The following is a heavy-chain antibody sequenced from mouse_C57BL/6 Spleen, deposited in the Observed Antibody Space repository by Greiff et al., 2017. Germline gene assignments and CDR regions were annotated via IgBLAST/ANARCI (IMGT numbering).Heavy chain of an antibody. V-gene: IGHV1-74*01. CDR2: IHPSDSDT. J-gene: IGHJ4*01. D-gene: IGHD3-2*02. CDR3: AIAYSSGYAMDY. CDR1: GYTFTSYW. Sequence: QVQLQQPGAELVKPGASVKVSCKASGYTFTSYWMHWVKQRPGQGLEWIGRIHPSDSDTNYNQKFKGKVTLTVDKSSSTAYMQLSSLTSEDAAVYYCAIAYSSGYAMDYWGQGTSVTVSS.